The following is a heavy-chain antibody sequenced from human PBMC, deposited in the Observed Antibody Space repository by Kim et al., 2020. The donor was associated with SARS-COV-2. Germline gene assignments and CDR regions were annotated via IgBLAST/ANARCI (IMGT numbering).Heavy chain of an antibody. CDR2: IYYSGST. V-gene: IGHV4-39*01. J-gene: IGHJ5*02. D-gene: IGHD3-3*01. CDR1: GGSISSSSYY. CDR3: ASHSLRVLEWANCFDP. Sequence: SETLSLTCTVSGGSISSSSYYWGWIRQPPGKGLEWIGSIYYSGSTYYNPSLKSRVTISVDTSKNQFSLKLSSVTAAETAVYYCASHSLRVLEWANCFDPWGQGTLVTVSS.